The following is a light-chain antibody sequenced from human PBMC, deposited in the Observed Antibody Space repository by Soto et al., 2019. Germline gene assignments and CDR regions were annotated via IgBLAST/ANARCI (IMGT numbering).Light chain of an antibody. CDR2: GAS. CDR3: QQYNKWPPWT. Sequence: EIVMPQSPATLSVSPGERATLSCRASQSVSNNLAWYQQRPGPAPRLLIYGASTRATGIPARFSGSGSGTEFTLTLSSLQAEDFAVYYWQQYNKWPPWTFGQGTKGEVK. V-gene: IGKV3-15*01. CDR1: QSVSNN. J-gene: IGKJ1*01.